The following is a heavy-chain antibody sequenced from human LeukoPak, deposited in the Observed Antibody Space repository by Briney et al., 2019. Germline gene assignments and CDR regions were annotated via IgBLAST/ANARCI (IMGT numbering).Heavy chain of an antibody. CDR1: GFTFDDYA. CDR2: ISWNSGSI. CDR3: AKDNCGGDCYSIDL. V-gene: IGHV3-9*01. J-gene: IGHJ2*01. Sequence: PGGFLRLSCAASGFTFDDYAMHWVRQAPGKGLEWVSGISWNSGSIGYADSVKGRFTISRDNAKNSLYLQMNSLRAEDTALYYCAKDNCGGDCYSIDLWGRGTLVTVSS. D-gene: IGHD2-21*02.